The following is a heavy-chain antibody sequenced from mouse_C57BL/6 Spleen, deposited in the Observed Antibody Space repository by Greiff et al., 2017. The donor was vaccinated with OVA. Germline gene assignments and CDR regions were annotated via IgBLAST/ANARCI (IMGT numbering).Heavy chain of an antibody. CDR3: ARGEITTVVAHFDY. Sequence: ESGPGLVKPSQSLSLTCSVTGYSITSGYYWNWIRQFPGNKLEWMGYISYDGSNNYNPSLKNRISITRDTSKNQFFLKLNSVTTEDTATYYCARGEITTVVAHFDYWGQGTTLTVSS. D-gene: IGHD1-1*01. J-gene: IGHJ2*01. V-gene: IGHV3-6*01. CDR2: ISYDGSN. CDR1: GYSITSGYY.